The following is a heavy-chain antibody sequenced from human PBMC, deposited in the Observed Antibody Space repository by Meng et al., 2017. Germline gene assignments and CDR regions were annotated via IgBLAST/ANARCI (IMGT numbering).Heavy chain of an antibody. Sequence: QVQLQESGPGLVKPSQTPSLTCTVSGGSISSGTYYWGWIRQLPGKGLEWIAYIHYSGSTYYSPSLKSRVTISVDTSKNQLSLKLSSMTAADTAVYYCARYVFDSSSLYSNWFDPWGQGTLVTVSS. CDR3: ARYVFDSSSLYSNWFDP. D-gene: IGHD3-22*01. V-gene: IGHV4-31*03. CDR1: GGSISSGTYY. CDR2: IHYSGST. J-gene: IGHJ5*02.